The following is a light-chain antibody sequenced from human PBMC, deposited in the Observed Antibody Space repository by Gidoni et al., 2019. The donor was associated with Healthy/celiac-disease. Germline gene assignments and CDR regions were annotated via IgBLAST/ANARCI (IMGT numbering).Light chain of an antibody. CDR2: DAS. CDR3: QLYDNQLT. Sequence: DIQMTQSPSSLSASVGDRVTITCQASKGISNYLNWYQQKPGQAPKRLIYDASNLETGVPSRFSGSVSATDFTFTISSLQPEDIATYYCQLYDNQLTFGGGTKVEIK. V-gene: IGKV1-33*01. CDR1: KGISNY. J-gene: IGKJ4*01.